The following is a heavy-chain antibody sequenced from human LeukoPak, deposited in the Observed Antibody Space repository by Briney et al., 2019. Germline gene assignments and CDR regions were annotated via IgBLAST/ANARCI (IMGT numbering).Heavy chain of an antibody. J-gene: IGHJ6*03. V-gene: IGHV1-18*01. CDR3: ARPYGVAYYYYMDV. CDR1: GLTFTNYG. D-gene: IGHD4-17*01. CDR2: ISAYDGNT. Sequence: ASVKVSCKASGLTFTNYGITWVRQAPGQGLEWVGWISAYDGNTNYAQKFQGRVTMTTDTSTNTAYMELRSLRYDDTAVYYCARPYGVAYYYYMDVWGKGTTVTVSS.